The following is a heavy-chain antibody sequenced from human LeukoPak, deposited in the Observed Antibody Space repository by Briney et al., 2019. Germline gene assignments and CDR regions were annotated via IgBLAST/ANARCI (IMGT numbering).Heavy chain of an antibody. CDR3: AKDYRGQDSLFDY. J-gene: IGHJ4*02. Sequence: GGSLRLSCSASGFAFSVYAMSWLRQPPGKGLEWVSTINANSGTTSYADSVKGRLTISRDNSKNTLYLQMNTLRAEDTAVYYCAKDYRGQDSLFDYWGQGTLVIVSS. CDR2: INANSGTT. V-gene: IGHV3-23*01. CDR1: GFAFSVYA. D-gene: IGHD3-10*01.